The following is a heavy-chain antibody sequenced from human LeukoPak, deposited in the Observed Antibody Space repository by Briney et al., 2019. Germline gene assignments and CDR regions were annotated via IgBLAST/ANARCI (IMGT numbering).Heavy chain of an antibody. CDR2: ISWDDDR. Sequence: SGPTLLHPPQTLTLTCTFSGFSLSTRGVGVGWIRQPPGKALEWLTLISWDDDRPYSPSLKSSLTITKDTSKNQVVLRMTNMDPVDTATYYCARRRDDYYDSSGYTYAFDIGGQGTLVTVSS. V-gene: IGHV2-5*02. J-gene: IGHJ3*02. D-gene: IGHD3-22*01. CDR3: ARRRDDYYDSSGYTYAFDI. CDR1: GFSLSTRGVG.